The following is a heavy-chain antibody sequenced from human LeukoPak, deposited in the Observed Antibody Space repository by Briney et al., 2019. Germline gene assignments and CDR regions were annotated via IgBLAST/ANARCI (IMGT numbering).Heavy chain of an antibody. CDR3: ARRGYSYGHFDY. V-gene: IGHV4-34*01. Sequence: PSETLSLTCAVYGGSFSGYYWSWIRQPPGKGLEWIGEINHSGSTNYNPSLKSRVIISVDTSKNQFSLKLSSVTAADTAVYYCARRGYSYGHFDYWGQGTLVTVSS. CDR2: INHSGST. CDR1: GGSFSGYY. D-gene: IGHD5-18*01. J-gene: IGHJ4*02.